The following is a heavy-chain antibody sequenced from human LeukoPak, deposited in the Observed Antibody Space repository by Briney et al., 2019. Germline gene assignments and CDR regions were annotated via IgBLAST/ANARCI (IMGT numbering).Heavy chain of an antibody. V-gene: IGHV1-3*01. J-gene: IGHJ4*02. Sequence: ASVKVSRKASGYIFTTSAIYWVRQAPGQRPEWMGWINAGNGNTKYSQKFQDRVSLTRDTSASAAYMELSRLTPEDTAVYYCTTSVSEGDEDGILTGFNYWGQGTLVTVSS. D-gene: IGHD3-9*01. CDR2: INAGNGNT. CDR3: TTSVSEGDEDGILTGFNY. CDR1: GYIFTTSA.